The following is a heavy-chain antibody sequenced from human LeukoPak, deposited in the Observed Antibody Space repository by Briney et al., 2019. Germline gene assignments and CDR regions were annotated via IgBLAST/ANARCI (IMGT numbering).Heavy chain of an antibody. D-gene: IGHD3-22*01. CDR1: GFTFSDYY. CDR2: ISSSGSTI. CDR3: ARVGDSSGCYYSYHYYYGMDV. J-gene: IGHJ6*02. Sequence: GGSLRLSCAASGFTFSDYYMSWIRQAPGKGLEWVSYISSSGSTIYYADSVKGRFTISRDNAKNSLYLQMNSLRAEDTAVYYCARVGDSSGCYYSYHYYYGMDVWGQGTTVTVSS. V-gene: IGHV3-11*01.